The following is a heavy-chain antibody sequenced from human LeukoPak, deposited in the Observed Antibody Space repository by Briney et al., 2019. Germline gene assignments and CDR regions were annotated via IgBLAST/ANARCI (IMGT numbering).Heavy chain of an antibody. Sequence: ASETLSLTCAVSGGSISSSNWWSWVRQPPGKGLEWIGEIYHSGSTNYNPSLKSRVTISVDKSKNQFSLKLSSVTAADTAVYYCARPINYDTAFDIWGQGTMVTVSS. CDR1: GGSISSSNW. CDR3: ARPINYDTAFDI. CDR2: IYHSGST. V-gene: IGHV4-4*02. J-gene: IGHJ3*02. D-gene: IGHD3-22*01.